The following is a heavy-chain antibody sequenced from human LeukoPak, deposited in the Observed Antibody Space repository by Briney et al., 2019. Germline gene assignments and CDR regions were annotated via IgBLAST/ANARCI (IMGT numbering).Heavy chain of an antibody. CDR2: IYYSGST. Sequence: TASETLSLTCTVSGVSISSSSYYWGWIRQPPGKGLEWIGSIYYSGSTNYNPSLKSRVTISVDTSKNQFSLKLSSVTAADTAVYYCARGVVVVIRGSYYYYMDVWGKGTTVTISS. CDR1: GVSISSSSYY. V-gene: IGHV4-39*07. J-gene: IGHJ6*03. CDR3: ARGVVVVIRGSYYYYMDV. D-gene: IGHD3-22*01.